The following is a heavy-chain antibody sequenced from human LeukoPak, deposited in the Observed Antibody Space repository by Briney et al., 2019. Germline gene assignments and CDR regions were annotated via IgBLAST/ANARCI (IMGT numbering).Heavy chain of an antibody. V-gene: IGHV3-7*01. CDR2: IKQDGSEK. CDR3: ARDMYWWLRAFDI. J-gene: IGHJ3*02. Sequence: GGSLRLSCAASGFPFSDYWMNWVRQAPGKGLEWVANIKQDGSEKYYVDSVKGRFTISRDNAKNSLYLQMNSLRAEDTAVYYCARDMYWWLRAFDIWGQGTMVTISS. CDR1: GFPFSDYW. D-gene: IGHD5-12*01.